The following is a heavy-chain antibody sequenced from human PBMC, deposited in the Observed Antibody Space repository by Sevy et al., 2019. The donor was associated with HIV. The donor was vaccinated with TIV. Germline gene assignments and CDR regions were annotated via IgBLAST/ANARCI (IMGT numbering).Heavy chain of an antibody. J-gene: IGHJ4*02. CDR1: GFTFSSYD. V-gene: IGHV3-23*01. CDR2: ISPTGGTT. CDR3: AKDLEQQLGPDY. D-gene: IGHD6-13*01. Sequence: GGSLRLSCAASGFTFSSYDMSWGRQAPGKGLEWVSGISPTGGTTHYAESVKGRFIISRDNSKKTLFLQMNSLRAEDTALYYCAKDLEQQLGPDYWGQGTQVTVSS.